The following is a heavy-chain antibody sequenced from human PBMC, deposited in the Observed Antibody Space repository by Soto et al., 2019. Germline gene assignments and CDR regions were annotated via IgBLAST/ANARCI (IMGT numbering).Heavy chain of an antibody. Sequence: ASVKVSCKASGYTFTIYGISWVRQAPGQGLEWMGWISAYNGNTNYAQKLQGRVTMTTDTSTSTAYMELRSLRSDDTAVYYCARDLKRAAAGSFDYWGQGTLVTVSS. CDR1: GYTFTIYG. D-gene: IGHD6-13*01. CDR3: ARDLKRAAAGSFDY. J-gene: IGHJ4*02. V-gene: IGHV1-18*01. CDR2: ISAYNGNT.